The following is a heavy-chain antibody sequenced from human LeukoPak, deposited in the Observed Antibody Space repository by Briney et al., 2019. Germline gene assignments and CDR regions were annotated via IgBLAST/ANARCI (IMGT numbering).Heavy chain of an antibody. V-gene: IGHV4-34*01. J-gene: IGHJ4*02. Sequence: PSETLSLTCAVSGGSFSGYYWSWIRQPPGKGLEWIGEINHSGSTNYNPSLKSRVTISVDTSKNQFSLKLSSVTAADTAVYYCARIGGETSGGFDYWGQGTLVTVSS. CDR1: GGSFSGYY. D-gene: IGHD3-10*01. CDR3: ARIGGETSGGFDY. CDR2: INHSGST.